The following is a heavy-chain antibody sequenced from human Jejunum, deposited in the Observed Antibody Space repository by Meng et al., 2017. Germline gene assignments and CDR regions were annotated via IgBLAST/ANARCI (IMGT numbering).Heavy chain of an antibody. CDR1: GYTFTGNY. CDR2: INPNSGGT. V-gene: IGHV1-2*06. J-gene: IGHJ6*02. CDR3: AKDRTSSWSDYYYSGMDV. D-gene: IGHD6-13*01. Sequence: ASVKVSCKASGYTFTGNYLHWVRQAPGQGLEGMGRINPNSGGTKYEEKFKGRVTMTWDTSISTAYMELTSLRSDDTAVYYCAKDRTSSWSDYYYSGMDVWGPGTTVTVSS.